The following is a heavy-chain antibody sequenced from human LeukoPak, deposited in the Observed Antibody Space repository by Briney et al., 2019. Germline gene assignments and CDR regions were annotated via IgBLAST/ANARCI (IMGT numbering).Heavy chain of an antibody. Sequence: SETLSPTCTVSGGSISSGGYYWSWIRQHPGKGLEWIGYIYYSGSTYYNPSLKSRVTISVDTSKNQFSLKLSSVTAADTAVYYCASLSLRRPYRTFDYWGQGTLVTVSS. D-gene: IGHD5-18*01. CDR1: GGSISSGGYY. V-gene: IGHV4-31*03. CDR2: IYYSGST. CDR3: ASLSLRRPYRTFDY. J-gene: IGHJ4*02.